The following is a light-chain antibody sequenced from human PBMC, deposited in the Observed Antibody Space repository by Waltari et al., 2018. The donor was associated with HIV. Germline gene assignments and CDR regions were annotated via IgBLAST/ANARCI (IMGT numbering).Light chain of an antibody. Sequence: DIVMTQSPLSLPVTPGEPASISCRSSQSLLHSNGYNYLDWYLQKPGQSPQLLIYLGSNRASGVPDRCRGSGSGTDFTLKISRVEAEDVGVYYCMQALQTRVFTFGPGTKVDIK. J-gene: IGKJ3*01. V-gene: IGKV2-28*01. CDR3: MQALQTRVFT. CDR2: LGS. CDR1: QSLLHSNGYNY.